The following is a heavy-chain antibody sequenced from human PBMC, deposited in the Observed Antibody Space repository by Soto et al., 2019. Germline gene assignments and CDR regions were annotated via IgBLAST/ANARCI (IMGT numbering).Heavy chain of an antibody. D-gene: IGHD6-13*01. Sequence: GASVKVSCKASGYTFTSYAMHWVRQAPGQRLEWMGWINAGNGNTKYSQKLQGRVAITRDTSASTAYMELSSLRSEDTAVYYCARAPSWYNFDYWDQGTLVTVSS. CDR1: GYTFTSYA. J-gene: IGHJ4*02. CDR2: INAGNGNT. V-gene: IGHV1-3*01. CDR3: ARAPSWYNFDY.